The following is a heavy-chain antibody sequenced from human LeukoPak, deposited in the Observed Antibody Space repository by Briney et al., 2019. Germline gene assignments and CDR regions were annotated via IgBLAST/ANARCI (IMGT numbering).Heavy chain of an antibody. CDR1: GFTFSSYA. D-gene: IGHD4-4*01. CDR2: ISYDGSNK. Sequence: GGSLRLYCAASGFTFSSYAMHWVRQAPGKGLEWVAVISYDGSNKYYADSVKGRFTISRDNSKNTLYLQMNSLRAEDTAVYYCARADDYTSAPYYYYYGMDVWGQGTTVTVSS. V-gene: IGHV3-30-3*01. CDR3: ARADDYTSAPYYYYYGMDV. J-gene: IGHJ6*02.